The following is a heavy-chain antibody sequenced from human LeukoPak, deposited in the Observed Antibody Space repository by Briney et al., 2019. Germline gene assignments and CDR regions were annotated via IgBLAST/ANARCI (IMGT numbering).Heavy chain of an antibody. J-gene: IGHJ4*02. V-gene: IGHV1-46*01. CDR1: SYTFTSYG. D-gene: IGHD3-22*01. Sequence: ASVKVSCKASSYTFTSYGISWVRQAPGQGLEWMGIINPSGDSTSYAQKFQGRVTMTRDTSTSTVYMELSSLRSEDTAVYYCARGSSGYYSAFDYWGQGPLVIVSS. CDR3: ARGSSGYYSAFDY. CDR2: INPSGDST.